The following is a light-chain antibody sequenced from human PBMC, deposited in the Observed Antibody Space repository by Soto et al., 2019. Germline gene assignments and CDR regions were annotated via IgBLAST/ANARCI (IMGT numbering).Light chain of an antibody. CDR2: AAS. V-gene: IGKV1-39*01. J-gene: IGKJ4*01. Sequence: DIQMTQSPSSLSASVGDRVTITCRASQSISSYLNWYQQKPGKAPKLLIYAASSLQSGVPSRFSGSGSGTDFTLTISSLQPEDFATYYCQQSYSPLPLTFGGGTNVEIK. CDR1: QSISSY. CDR3: QQSYSPLPLT.